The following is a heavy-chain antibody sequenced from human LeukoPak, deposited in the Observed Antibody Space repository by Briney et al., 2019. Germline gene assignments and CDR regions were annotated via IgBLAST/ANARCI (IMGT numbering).Heavy chain of an antibody. CDR1: GFIFTNYA. J-gene: IGHJ4*02. CDR3: AKRDY. CDR2: ISGSGGNT. Sequence: GGSLRLSCAASGFIFTNYAMSWVRQAPGKGLEWASAISGSGGNTYYADSVKGRFTISRDNSMNTLYLQMSSLRAEDTAVYYCAKRDYWGQGTLVTVSS. V-gene: IGHV3-23*01.